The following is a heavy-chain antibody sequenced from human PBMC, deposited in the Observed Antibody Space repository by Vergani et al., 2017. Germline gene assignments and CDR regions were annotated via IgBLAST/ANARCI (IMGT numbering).Heavy chain of an antibody. CDR2: IYSGGST. D-gene: IGHD5-12*01. CDR3: ARVEEVATIPDAFDI. J-gene: IGHJ3*02. CDR1: GFTVSSNY. V-gene: IGHV3-66*02. Sequence: EVQLVESGGGLVQPGGSLRLSCAASGFTVSSNYMSWVRQAPGKGLEWVSVIYSGGSTYYADSVKGRFTISRDNSKNTLYRQMNSLRAEDTAVYYCARVEEVATIPDAFDIWGQGTMVTVSS.